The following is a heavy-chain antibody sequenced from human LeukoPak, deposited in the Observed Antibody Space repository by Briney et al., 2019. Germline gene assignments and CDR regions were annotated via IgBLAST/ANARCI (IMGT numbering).Heavy chain of an antibody. CDR1: GDSVSSNSAT. CDR3: AREPYYDFWSGYLNY. D-gene: IGHD3-3*01. V-gene: IGHV6-1*01. J-gene: IGHJ4*02. CDR2: TYYRSKWYN. Sequence: SQTLSLTCAISGDSVSSNSATWNWIRQSPSRGLEWLGRTYYRSKWYNDYAVSVKSRITINPDTSKNQFSLQLNSVTPEDTAVYYCAREPYYDFWSGYLNYWGQGTLVTVSS.